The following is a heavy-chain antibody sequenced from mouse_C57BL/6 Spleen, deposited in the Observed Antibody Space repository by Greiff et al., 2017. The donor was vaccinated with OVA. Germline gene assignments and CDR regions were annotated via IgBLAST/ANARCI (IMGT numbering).Heavy chain of an antibody. V-gene: IGHV1-18*01. CDR1: GYTFTDYN. J-gene: IGHJ1*03. CDR3: ARIDYGIPYWDFDV. Sequence: EVQLQQSGPELVKPGASVKIPCKASGYTFTDYNMDWVKQSHGKSLEWIGDINPNNGGTIYNQKFKGKATLTVDKSSSTAYMELRSLTSEDTAVYYCARIDYGIPYWDFDVWGTGTTVTVAS. CDR2: INPNNGGT. D-gene: IGHD2-1*01.